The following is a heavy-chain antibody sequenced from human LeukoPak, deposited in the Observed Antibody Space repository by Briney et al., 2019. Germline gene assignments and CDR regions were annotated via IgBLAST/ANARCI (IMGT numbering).Heavy chain of an antibody. V-gene: IGHV4-39*07. D-gene: IGHD6-19*01. CDR1: GGSISSSSYY. J-gene: IGHJ4*02. CDR3: ARVTSGWYSLDY. Sequence: SETLSLTCTVSGGSISSSSYYWGWIRQPPGKGLEWIGSIYYSGSTYYNPSLKSRVTISVDTSKNQFSLKLSSETAADTAVYYCARVTSGWYSLDYWGQGTLVTVSS. CDR2: IYYSGST.